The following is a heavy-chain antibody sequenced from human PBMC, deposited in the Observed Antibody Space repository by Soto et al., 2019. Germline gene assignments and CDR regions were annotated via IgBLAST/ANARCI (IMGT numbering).Heavy chain of an antibody. Sequence: EVQLVESGGGLVKPGGSLRLSCAASGFTFSSYSVNWVRQAPGKGLEWVSSISSSSSYIYYADSVKGRFTISRDNAKNSLYLQMNSLRAEDTAVYYCAREPTYYYDSSGYYDFDYWGQGTLVTVSS. J-gene: IGHJ4*02. V-gene: IGHV3-21*01. D-gene: IGHD3-22*01. CDR2: ISSSSSYI. CDR3: AREPTYYYDSSGYYDFDY. CDR1: GFTFSSYS.